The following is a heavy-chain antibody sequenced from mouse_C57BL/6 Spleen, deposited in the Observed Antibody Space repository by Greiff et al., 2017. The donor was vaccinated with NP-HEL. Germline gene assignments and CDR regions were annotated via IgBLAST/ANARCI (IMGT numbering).Heavy chain of an antibody. J-gene: IGHJ4*01. CDR2: IYPGDGDT. D-gene: IGHD1-1*01. CDR3: ARSPFTTVVATRAMDY. V-gene: IGHV1-82*01. CDR1: GYAFSSSW. Sequence: QVQLKQSGPELVKPGASVKISCKASGYAFSSSWMNWVKQRPGKGLEWIGRIYPGDGDTNYNGKFKGKATLTADKSSSTAYMQLSSLTSEDSAVYFCARSPFTTVVATRAMDYWGQGTSVTVSS.